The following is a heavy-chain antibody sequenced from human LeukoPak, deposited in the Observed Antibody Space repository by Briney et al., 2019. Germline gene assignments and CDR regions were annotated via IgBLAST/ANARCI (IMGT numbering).Heavy chain of an antibody. Sequence: KTGGSLRLSCAASGFTFSSYSMNWVRQAPGKGLEWVSSISSNSSYIYYADSVKGRFTISRDNAKNSLYLQMNSLRAEDTAVYYCAKVNYDFWSGYYPYYYYYYMDVWGKGTTVTVSS. CDR2: ISSNSSYI. V-gene: IGHV3-21*01. CDR3: AKVNYDFWSGYYPYYYYYYMDV. CDR1: GFTFSSYS. J-gene: IGHJ6*03. D-gene: IGHD3-3*01.